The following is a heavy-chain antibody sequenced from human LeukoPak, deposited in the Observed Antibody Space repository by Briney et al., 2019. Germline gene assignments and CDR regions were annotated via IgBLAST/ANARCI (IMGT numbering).Heavy chain of an antibody. CDR1: GGSFSGYY. V-gene: IGHV4-34*01. CDR2: INHNGST. CDR3: ARSPILELGNHYYYYGMDV. Sequence: ASETLSLTCAVYGGSFSGYYWSWIRQPPGKGLEWIGEINHNGSTNYNPSLKSRVTIPVDTSKNQFSLKLSSVTAADTAVYYCARSPILELGNHYYYYGMDVWGQGTTVTVSS. D-gene: IGHD7-27*01. J-gene: IGHJ6*02.